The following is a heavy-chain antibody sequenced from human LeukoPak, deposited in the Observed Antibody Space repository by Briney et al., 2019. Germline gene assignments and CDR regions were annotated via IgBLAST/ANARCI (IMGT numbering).Heavy chain of an antibody. CDR3: ARDRAPDYYGSGSDDAFDI. Sequence: PGGSLRLSCAASGFTFSSYSMSWVRQAPGKGLEWVSSISSTSDSIYYADSVKGRFTISRDNAKNSLYLQMNSLRDEDTAVYYCARDRAPDYYGSGSDDAFDIWGQGTMVTVSS. D-gene: IGHD3-10*01. CDR1: GFTFSSYS. V-gene: IGHV3-48*02. CDR2: ISSTSDSI. J-gene: IGHJ3*02.